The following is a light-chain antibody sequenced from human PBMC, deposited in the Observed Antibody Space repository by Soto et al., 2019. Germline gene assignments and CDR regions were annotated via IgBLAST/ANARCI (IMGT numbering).Light chain of an antibody. CDR3: QQCNSWPQWT. V-gene: IGKV3-11*01. CDR2: DAS. CDR1: QSVGTF. Sequence: EIVLTQSPATLSVSPGERATLSCRASQSVGTFFAWYQQKPGQAPRLLIYDASNRATGIPARFSGSGSGTDFTLTISSLEPEDVAVYYCQQCNSWPQWTFGQGTKVDIK. J-gene: IGKJ1*01.